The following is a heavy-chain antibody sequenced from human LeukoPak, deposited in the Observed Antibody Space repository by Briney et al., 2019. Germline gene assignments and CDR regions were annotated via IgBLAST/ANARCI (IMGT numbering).Heavy chain of an antibody. CDR2: TT. Sequence: PSETLSLTCTVSGGSLTDGDYYWGWVRQPPGTGLQWIATTYEGASLKSRVTISLDTSKNQFFLRLTSVTAADTAVYYCVRDRRAATFEERFDHWGQGTLVTVSS. CDR3: VRDRRAATFEERFDH. J-gene: IGHJ4*02. D-gene: IGHD2-15*01. CDR1: GGSLTDGDYY. V-gene: IGHV4-61*08.